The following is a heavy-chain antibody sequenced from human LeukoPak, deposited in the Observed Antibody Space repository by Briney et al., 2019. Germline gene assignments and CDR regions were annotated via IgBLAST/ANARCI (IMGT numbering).Heavy chain of an antibody. V-gene: IGHV3-53*01. Sequence: TGGSLRLSCAASGFTVSSNYMSWVRQAPGKGLEWVSSIYSGGSTYYADSVKGQFTISRDSSKNTLYLQMSSLRAEDTAVYYCARGHNWNDRGAFDIWGQGTMVTVSS. CDR2: IYSGGST. CDR1: GFTVSSNY. J-gene: IGHJ3*02. D-gene: IGHD1-1*01. CDR3: ARGHNWNDRGAFDI.